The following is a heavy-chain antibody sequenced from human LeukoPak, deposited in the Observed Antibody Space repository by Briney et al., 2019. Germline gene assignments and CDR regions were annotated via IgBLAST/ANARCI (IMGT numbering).Heavy chain of an antibody. CDR1: GGSISSSSYY. V-gene: IGHV4-39*07. CDR2: IYYSGST. CDR3: ARGAYYFDY. Sequence: SETLSLTCTVSGGSISSSSYYWGWIRQPPGKGLEWIGNIYYSGSTYYNPSLKSRVTISVDTSKNQFSLKLSSVTAADTAVYYCARGAYYFDYWGQGTLVTVSS. J-gene: IGHJ4*02.